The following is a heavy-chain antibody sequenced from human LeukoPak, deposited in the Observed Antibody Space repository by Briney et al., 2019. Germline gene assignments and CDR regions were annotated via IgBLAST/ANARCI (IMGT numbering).Heavy chain of an antibody. CDR1: GDSVSSNSAA. D-gene: IGHD6-13*01. V-gene: IGHV6-1*01. Sequence: SQTLSLTCAISGDSVSSNSAAWNWVRQSPSRGLEWLGRTYYRSKWYNDYAVSVKSRITINPDTSKNQFSLQLNSVTPEDTAVYYCARGPRSSWLNAFDIWGQGTMVTVSS. CDR2: TYYRSKWYN. J-gene: IGHJ3*02. CDR3: ARGPRSSWLNAFDI.